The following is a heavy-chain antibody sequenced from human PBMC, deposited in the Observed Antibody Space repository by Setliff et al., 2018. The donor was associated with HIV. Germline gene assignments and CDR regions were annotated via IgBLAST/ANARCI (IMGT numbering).Heavy chain of an antibody. D-gene: IGHD1-26*01. Sequence: PGGSLRLSCAASGFLFSSYGMHWVRQAPGKGLEWVAVTSYDGYDKYYADSVKGRFTISRDNSRNTLFLQANSLRVEDTAVYYCARDPILGGPDFFDYWGQGTLVTVSS. CDR1: GFLFSSYG. CDR3: ARDPILGGPDFFDY. V-gene: IGHV3-30*19. CDR2: TSYDGYDK. J-gene: IGHJ4*02.